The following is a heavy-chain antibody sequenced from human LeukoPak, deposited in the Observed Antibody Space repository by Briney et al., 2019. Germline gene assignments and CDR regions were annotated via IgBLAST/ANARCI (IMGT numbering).Heavy chain of an antibody. CDR3: ARGVPAAITYFQH. D-gene: IGHD2-2*01. CDR2: INPNSGGT. V-gene: IGHV1-2*02. Sequence: ASVKVSCKASGYTFTGYYMHWVRQAPGQGLEWMGWINPNSGGTNYAQNFQGRVTMTRDTSISTAYMELSRLTSDDTATYYCARGVPAAITYFQHWGQGTLVTVSS. CDR1: GYTFTGYY. J-gene: IGHJ1*01.